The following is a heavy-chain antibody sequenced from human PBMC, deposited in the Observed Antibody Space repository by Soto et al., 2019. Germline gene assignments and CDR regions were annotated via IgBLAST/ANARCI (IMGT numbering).Heavy chain of an antibody. CDR1: GGTFYTYT. D-gene: IGHD5-18*01. Sequence: SVKVSCKASGGTFYTYTFSWVRQAPGQGLEWMGSITPIYPTTNYAEKFQGRLTVTAGGSTNTAYMELNSLTSEDTAVYYCARIPRYSFPTSDDLDSWGQGTLVTVSS. CDR2: ITPIYPTT. J-gene: IGHJ4*02. V-gene: IGHV1-69*13. CDR3: ARIPRYSFPTSDDLDS.